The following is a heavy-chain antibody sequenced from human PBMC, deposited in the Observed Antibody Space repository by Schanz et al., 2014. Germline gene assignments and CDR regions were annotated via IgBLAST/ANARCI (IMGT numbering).Heavy chain of an antibody. D-gene: IGHD2-8*01. V-gene: IGHV3-23*04. CDR2: MSARGEVS. CDR3: AKWEDIVPETEPMRGWFDS. J-gene: IGHJ5*01. CDR1: GFNFYTSA. Sequence: EVRLVESGGGLVQPGGSLRLSCVASGFNFYTSAMTWVRQAPGKGLEWVSVMSARGEVSKYSDSVKGRFIVSRDNSRATLFLQINSLRAADTAIYYCAKWEDIVPETEPMRGWFDSWGQGILVTVSS.